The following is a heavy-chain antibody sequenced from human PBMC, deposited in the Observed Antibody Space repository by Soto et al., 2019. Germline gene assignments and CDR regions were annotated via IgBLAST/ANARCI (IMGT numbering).Heavy chain of an antibody. CDR1: GFRFSDYG. D-gene: IGHD4-17*01. V-gene: IGHV3-30*18. Sequence: ECGGGVVQPGRSLRLSCVGSGFRFSDYGMHWVRQAPGKGLEWVAMMSFDGTYKYYADSVKGRFIISRDNSKNTLYLQMNNLRAEDTAVYFCAKDRRDGEYTSVYDFWGQGTLVTVSS. CDR2: MSFDGTYK. CDR3: AKDRRDGEYTSVYDF. J-gene: IGHJ4*02.